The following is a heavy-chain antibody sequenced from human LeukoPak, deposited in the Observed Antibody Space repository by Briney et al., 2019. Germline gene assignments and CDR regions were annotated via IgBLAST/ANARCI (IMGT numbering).Heavy chain of an antibody. J-gene: IGHJ4*02. D-gene: IGHD3-22*01. Sequence: AGGSLRLSCAASGFTVSSNYMSWVRQAPGKGLEWVSVIYSGGSTYYADSVKGRFTISRDNSKNTLYLQMNSLRAEDTAVYYCAKDQRVNNHYYHSNTGPEYYFDYWGQGTLVTVSS. V-gene: IGHV3-53*05. CDR2: IYSGGST. CDR1: GFTVSSNY. CDR3: AKDQRVNNHYYHSNTGPEYYFDY.